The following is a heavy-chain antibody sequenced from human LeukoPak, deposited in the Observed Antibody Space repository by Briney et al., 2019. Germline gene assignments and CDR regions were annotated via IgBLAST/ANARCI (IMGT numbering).Heavy chain of an antibody. V-gene: IGHV3-64D*09. Sequence: GGSLRLSCSASGFTFSSYAMHWVRQAPGKGLEYVSAISSNGGSTYYADLVKGRFTISRDNSKNTLYLQMSSLRAEDTAVYYCVKDDDCSSTSCYVYYYYGMDVWGQGTTVTVSS. J-gene: IGHJ6*02. CDR1: GFTFSSYA. D-gene: IGHD2-2*01. CDR2: ISSNGGST. CDR3: VKDDDCSSTSCYVYYYYGMDV.